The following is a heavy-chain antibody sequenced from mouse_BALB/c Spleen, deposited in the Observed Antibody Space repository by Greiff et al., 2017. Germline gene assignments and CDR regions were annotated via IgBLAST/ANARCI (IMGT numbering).Heavy chain of an antibody. CDR3: ARSYGNYVRYAMDY. CDR2: INSNGGST. D-gene: IGHD2-10*02. Sequence: EVMLVESGGGLVQPGGSLKLSCAASGFTFSSYGMSWVRQTPDKRLELVATINSNGGSTYYPDSVKGRFTISRDNAKNTLYLQMSSLKSEDTAMYYCARSYGNYVRYAMDYWGQGTSVTVSS. CDR1: GFTFSSYG. V-gene: IGHV5-6-3*01. J-gene: IGHJ4*01.